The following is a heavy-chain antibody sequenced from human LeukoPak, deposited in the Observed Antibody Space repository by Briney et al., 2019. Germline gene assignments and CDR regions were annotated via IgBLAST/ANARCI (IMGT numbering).Heavy chain of an antibody. V-gene: IGHV4-4*07. D-gene: IGHD6-19*01. CDR1: GDSISSSY. CDR2: IYTSGGT. Sequence: SETLSLTCTVSGDSISSSYWSWIRQPAGKGLEWIGRIYTSGGTNHNPSLKSRVIMSLDTSENQFSLKLSSVTAADTAIYYCARGVRYSSGWNNWFDPWGQGTLVTVSS. CDR3: ARGVRYSSGWNNWFDP. J-gene: IGHJ5*02.